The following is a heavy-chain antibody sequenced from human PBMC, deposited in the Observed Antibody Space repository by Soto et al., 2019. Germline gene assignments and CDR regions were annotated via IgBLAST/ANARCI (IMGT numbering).Heavy chain of an antibody. CDR1: GFTFSSYG. Sequence: PGGSLRLSCAASGFTFSSYGMHWVRQAPGKGLEWVAVISYDGSNKYYADSVKGRFTISRDNSKNTLYLQMNSLRAEDTAVYYCAKGVYYDSSGYYFGPAEYFQHWGQGT. V-gene: IGHV3-30*18. D-gene: IGHD3-22*01. J-gene: IGHJ1*01. CDR2: ISYDGSNK. CDR3: AKGVYYDSSGYYFGPAEYFQH.